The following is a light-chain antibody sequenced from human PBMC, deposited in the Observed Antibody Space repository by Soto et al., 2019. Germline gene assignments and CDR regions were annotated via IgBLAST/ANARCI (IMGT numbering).Light chain of an antibody. CDR3: SSYTSSSTLLYV. Sequence: QSVLTQPASVSGSPGQSITLSCTGTSSDVGDYNYVSWYQQHPDKAPKLLIYEVINRPSGVSNRFSGSKSGNTASLTISGLQTEDEADYYCSSYTSSSTLLYVFGTGTKLTVL. CDR1: SSDVGDYNY. V-gene: IGLV2-14*01. J-gene: IGLJ1*01. CDR2: EVI.